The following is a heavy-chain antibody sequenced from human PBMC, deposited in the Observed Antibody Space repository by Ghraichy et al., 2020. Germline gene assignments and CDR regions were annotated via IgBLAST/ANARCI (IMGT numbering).Heavy chain of an antibody. CDR2: INPSGGST. CDR3: ARAYDYVGRPDY. D-gene: IGHD3-16*01. CDR1: GYTFTNFY. Sequence: ASVKVSCKASGYTFTNFYMHWVRQAPGQGLEWMGMINPSGGSTSYAQKFQGRVTMTRDTSTSTVYMELSSLRSEDSAVYFCARAYDYVGRPDYWGQGALVTVSS. V-gene: IGHV1-46*03. J-gene: IGHJ4*02.